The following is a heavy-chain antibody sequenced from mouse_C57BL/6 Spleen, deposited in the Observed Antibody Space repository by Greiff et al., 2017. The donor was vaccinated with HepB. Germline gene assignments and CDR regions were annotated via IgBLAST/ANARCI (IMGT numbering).Heavy chain of an antibody. CDR1: GFTFSDYG. D-gene: IGHD1-1*01. Sequence: EVKLVESGGGLVKPGGSLKLSCAASGFTFSDYGMHWVRQAPEKGLEWVAYISSGSSTIYYADTVKGRFTISRDNAKNTLFLQMTTLRSEDTAMYYCARTSPYYGRNWYFDVWRTGTTVTVSS. CDR2: ISSGSSTI. J-gene: IGHJ1*03. V-gene: IGHV5-17*01. CDR3: ARTSPYYGRNWYFDV.